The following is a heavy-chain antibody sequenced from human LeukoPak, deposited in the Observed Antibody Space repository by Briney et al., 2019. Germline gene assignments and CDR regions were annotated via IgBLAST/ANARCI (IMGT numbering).Heavy chain of an antibody. CDR1: GFTFSNYN. J-gene: IGHJ3*02. Sequence: GGSLRLSCAASGFTFSNYNMNWVRQAPGRGLEWVSSIGSSSTYIYYADSVKGRFTISRDNAKNSLYLQMNSLRAEDTAVYYCARVQNAFDIWGQGTMVTVSS. V-gene: IGHV3-21*04. CDR3: ARVQNAFDI. CDR2: IGSSSTYI.